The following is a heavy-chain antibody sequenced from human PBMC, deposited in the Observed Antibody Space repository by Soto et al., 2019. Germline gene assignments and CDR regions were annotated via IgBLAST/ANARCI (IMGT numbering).Heavy chain of an antibody. CDR2: INHSGST. Sequence: QVQLQQWGAGLLKPSETLSLTCAVYGGSFSGYYWSWIRQPPGKGLEWIGEINHSGSTNYNPSLKSRVTISVDTSKNQFSLKLSSVTAADTAVYYCARGGVKYSSKRRDFDIWGQGTMVTVSS. CDR3: ARGGVKYSSKRRDFDI. J-gene: IGHJ3*02. V-gene: IGHV4-34*01. D-gene: IGHD6-13*01. CDR1: GGSFSGYY.